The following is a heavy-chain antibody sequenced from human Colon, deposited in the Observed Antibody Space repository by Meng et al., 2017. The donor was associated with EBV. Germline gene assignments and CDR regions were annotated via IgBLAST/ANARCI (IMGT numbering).Heavy chain of an antibody. V-gene: IGHV4-4*03. CDR2: IYSGGGT. CDR1: GGSISARGW. Sequence: VELRDSGLGHGDPPGTLSLTCADAGGSISARGWWSWVRQPPGKGLEWIGEIYSGGGTNYNPSFKSRVTISVDTSNNHFSLKLSYVTAADTAVYYCARVRVIPAAVGFDYWGQGTLVTVSS. D-gene: IGHD2-2*01. CDR3: ARVRVIPAAVGFDY. J-gene: IGHJ4*02.